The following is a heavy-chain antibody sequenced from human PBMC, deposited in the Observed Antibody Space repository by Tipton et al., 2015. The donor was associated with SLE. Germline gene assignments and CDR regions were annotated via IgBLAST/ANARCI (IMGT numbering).Heavy chain of an antibody. V-gene: IGHV4-30-4*01. J-gene: IGHJ6*03. CDR2: IYYSGST. D-gene: IGHD3-3*01. CDR3: ARGLQYYDFWSGTDNYYMDV. Sequence: TLSLSCTVSGGSISSGDYYWSWIRQPPGKGLEWIGYIYYSGSTYYNPSLKSRVTISVDTSKNQFSLKVSSVTAADTAVYYCARGLQYYDFWSGTDNYYMDVWGKGTTVTVSS. CDR1: GGSISSGDYY.